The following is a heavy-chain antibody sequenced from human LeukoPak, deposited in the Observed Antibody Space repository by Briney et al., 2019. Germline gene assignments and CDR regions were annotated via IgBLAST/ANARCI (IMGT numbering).Heavy chain of an antibody. Sequence: ASVKVSCKVSGYTLTELSMHWVRQAPGKGLEWMGGFDPEDGETIYAQKFQGRVTMTEDTSTDTAYMELSSLRSEDTAVYHCATELYCSSTSCYEPNWGQGTLVTVSS. D-gene: IGHD2-2*01. CDR3: ATELYCSSTSCYEPN. CDR1: GYTLTELS. V-gene: IGHV1-24*01. J-gene: IGHJ4*02. CDR2: FDPEDGET.